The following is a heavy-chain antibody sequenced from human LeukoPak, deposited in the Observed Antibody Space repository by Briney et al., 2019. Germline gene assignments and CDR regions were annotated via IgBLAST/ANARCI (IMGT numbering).Heavy chain of an antibody. D-gene: IGHD3-16*02. CDR1: GGSISSSSYY. J-gene: IGHJ4*02. CDR3: ASPCYDYVWGSYRLDY. CDR2: IYYSGSN. Sequence: SETLSLTCTVSGGSISSSSYYWGWIRQPPGKGLEWIGSIYYSGSNYYNPSLKSRVTISVDTSKNQFSLKLSSVTAADTAVYYCASPCYDYVWGSYRLDYWGQGTLVTVSS. V-gene: IGHV4-39*01.